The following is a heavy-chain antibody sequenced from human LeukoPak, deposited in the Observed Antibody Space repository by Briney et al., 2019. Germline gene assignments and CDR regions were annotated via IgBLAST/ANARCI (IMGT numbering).Heavy chain of an antibody. CDR2: ITYSGST. CDR3: ARGGVGGYDYFDS. CDR1: GGSISSDDYY. V-gene: IGHV4-30-4*01. J-gene: IGHJ4*02. D-gene: IGHD5-12*01. Sequence: SETLSLTCTVSGGSISSDDYYWSWTRQSPGKGLEWIGHITYSGSTDYSPSLRSRVTMSVDTSKNQFSLKLNSVTAAETAMYFCARGGVGGYDYFDSWGQGTLVAVSS.